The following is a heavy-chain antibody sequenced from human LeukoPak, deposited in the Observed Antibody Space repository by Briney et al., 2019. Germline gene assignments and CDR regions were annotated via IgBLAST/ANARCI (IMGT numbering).Heavy chain of an antibody. CDR2: ISGSGGST. CDR1: GFTFSSYA. CDR3: ATSPRGWYYFDY. Sequence: PGGSLRLSCAAPGFTFSSYAMSWVRQAPGKGLEWVSAISGSGGSTYYADSVKGRFTISRDNSKNTLYLQMNSLRAEDTAVYYCATSPRGWYYFDYWGQGTLVTVSS. J-gene: IGHJ4*02. V-gene: IGHV3-23*01. D-gene: IGHD2-15*01.